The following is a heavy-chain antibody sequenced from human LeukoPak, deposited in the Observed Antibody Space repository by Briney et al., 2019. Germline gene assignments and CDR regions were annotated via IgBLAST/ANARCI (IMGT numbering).Heavy chain of an antibody. V-gene: IGHV3-48*01. J-gene: IGHJ4*02. CDR3: AKFAQRYCSGGSCHPFDY. Sequence: GGSLRLSCAASGFTFSSYRMNWVRQAPGKGLEWVSYISSSSSTIYYADSVKGRFTVSRDNAKNSLYLQMNSLRAEDTAVYYCAKFAQRYCSGGSCHPFDYWGQGTLVTVSS. CDR1: GFTFSSYR. CDR2: ISSSSSTI. D-gene: IGHD2-15*01.